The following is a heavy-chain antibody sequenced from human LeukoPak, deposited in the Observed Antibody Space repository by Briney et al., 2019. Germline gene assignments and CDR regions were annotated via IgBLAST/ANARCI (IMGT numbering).Heavy chain of an antibody. CDR2: INPSGGST. CDR3: ARDHGGQLDVYYYMDV. J-gene: IGHJ6*03. CDR1: GYTFTSHY. Sequence: ASVKVSCKASGYTFTSHYMHWVRQAPGQGLEWMGIINPSGGSTSYAQKFQGRVTMTRDMSTSTVYMELSSLRSEDTAVYYCARDHGGQLDVYYYMDVWGKGTTVTVSS. D-gene: IGHD1-1*01. V-gene: IGHV1-46*01.